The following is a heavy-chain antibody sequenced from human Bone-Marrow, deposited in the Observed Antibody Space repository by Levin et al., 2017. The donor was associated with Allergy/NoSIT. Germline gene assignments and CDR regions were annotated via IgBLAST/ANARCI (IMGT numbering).Heavy chain of an antibody. CDR3: ARGLYDSGSYELDS. D-gene: IGHD3-10*01. Sequence: GSLRLSCNVSGGSISSHNSYWGWIRQPPGKGLEWIGTLYKTGSTYYNPSVKSRVTISRDTSKNQFSLRLTSVTAADTAVYFCARGLYDSGSYELDSWGQGTLVTVSS. CDR2: LYKTGST. CDR1: GGSISSHNSY. J-gene: IGHJ4*02. V-gene: IGHV4-39*07.